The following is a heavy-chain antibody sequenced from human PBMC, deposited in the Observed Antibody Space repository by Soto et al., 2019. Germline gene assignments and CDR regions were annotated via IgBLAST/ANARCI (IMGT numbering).Heavy chain of an antibody. CDR1: GYTFTSYD. CDR3: ARGCRADYGDYPSYYYYYMDV. CDR2: MNPNSGNT. Sequence: ASVKVSCKASGYTFTSYDINWVRQATGQGLEWMGWMNPNSGNTGYAQKFQGRVTMTRNTSISTAYMELSSLRSEDTAVYYCARGCRADYGDYPSYYYYYMDVWGKGTTVTVSS. D-gene: IGHD4-17*01. V-gene: IGHV1-8*01. J-gene: IGHJ6*03.